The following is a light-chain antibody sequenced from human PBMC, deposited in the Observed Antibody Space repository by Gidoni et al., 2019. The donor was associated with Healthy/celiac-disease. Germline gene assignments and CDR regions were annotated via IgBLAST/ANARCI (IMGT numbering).Light chain of an antibody. CDR3: CSYAGSSTWV. CDR1: SSDVGSYNL. CDR2: EGS. Sequence: QSALNQPASVSGSPGQSITISCTGNSSDVGSYNLVSWYQQHPGKAPKLMIYEGSKRPSGVSNRFSCSKSGNTASLTISGLQAEDEADYYCCSYAGSSTWVFGGGTKLTVL. J-gene: IGLJ3*02. V-gene: IGLV2-23*01.